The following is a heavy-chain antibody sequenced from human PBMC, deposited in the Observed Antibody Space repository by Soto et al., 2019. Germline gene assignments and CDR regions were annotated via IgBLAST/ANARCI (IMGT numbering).Heavy chain of an antibody. J-gene: IGHJ5*02. CDR2: IYYSGST. CDR1: GGSISSYY. CDR3: AGKYYYDSMFDP. Sequence: LSLTCTVSGGSISSYYWSWIRQPPGKGLEWIGYIYYSGSTNYNPSLKSRVTISVDTSKNQFSLKLSSVTAADTAVYYCAGKYYYDSMFDPWGQGTLVTVSS. V-gene: IGHV4-59*01. D-gene: IGHD3-22*01.